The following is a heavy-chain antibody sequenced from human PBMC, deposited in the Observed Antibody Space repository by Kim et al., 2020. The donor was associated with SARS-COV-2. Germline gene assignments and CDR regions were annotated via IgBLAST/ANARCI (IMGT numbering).Heavy chain of an antibody. Sequence: RTTDYASHVKGRLTISRDDSKNTTYLQMYSLKTEDTAVYYCTTDSAATLDYWGQGILVTVSS. J-gene: IGHJ4*02. CDR3: TTDSAATLDY. V-gene: IGHV3-15*01. D-gene: IGHD2-15*01. CDR2: RTT.